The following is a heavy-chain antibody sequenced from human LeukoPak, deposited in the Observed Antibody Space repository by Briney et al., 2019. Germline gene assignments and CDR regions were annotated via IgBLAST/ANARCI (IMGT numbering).Heavy chain of an antibody. CDR2: MYYSGST. CDR1: GGSISSSGYY. J-gene: IGHJ3*02. V-gene: IGHV4-39*01. CDR3: ARLGYSGSYYERAFDI. D-gene: IGHD1-26*01. Sequence: PSETLSLTCTVSGGSISSSGYYWGWIRQPPGKGLEWIGSMYYSGSTYSNPSLMSRVTISVDTSKNEFSLKLSSVTAADTAGYYCARLGYSGSYYERAFDIWGQGTMVTVSS.